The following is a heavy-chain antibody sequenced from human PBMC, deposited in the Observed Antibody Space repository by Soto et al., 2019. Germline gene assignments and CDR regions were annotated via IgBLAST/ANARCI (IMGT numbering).Heavy chain of an antibody. Sequence: GGSLRLSCAASGFGFSSYAMSWVRQAPGKGLEWVSGITPGGGTTSYGDSVKGRFTISRDNSKNTLYLETNSLRVEDTAIYFCAKDRGGEFSSSRYFDYCGQGPLVTVYS. J-gene: IGHJ4*02. CDR1: GFGFSSYA. V-gene: IGHV3-23*01. CDR3: AKDRGGEFSSSRYFDY. CDR2: ITPGGGTT. D-gene: IGHD3-16*01.